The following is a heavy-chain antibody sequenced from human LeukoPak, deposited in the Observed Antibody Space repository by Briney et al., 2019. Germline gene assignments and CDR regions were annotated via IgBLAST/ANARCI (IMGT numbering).Heavy chain of an antibody. V-gene: IGHV1-46*01. D-gene: IGHD3-3*01. CDR3: ARWGGLRFLEWHFDY. J-gene: IGHJ4*02. CDR1: GYTFTSYY. Sequence: ASVKVSCKASGYTFTSYYMHWVRQAPGQGLEWMGIINPSGGSTSYAQKFQGRVTMTRNTSISTAYMELSSLRSEDTAVYYCARWGGLRFLEWHFDYWGQGTLVTVSS. CDR2: INPSGGST.